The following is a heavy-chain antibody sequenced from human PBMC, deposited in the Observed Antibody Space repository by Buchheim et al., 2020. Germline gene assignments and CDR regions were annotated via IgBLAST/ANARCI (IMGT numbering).Heavy chain of an antibody. J-gene: IGHJ4*02. D-gene: IGHD6-6*01. CDR2: TSGSDGAT. V-gene: IGHV3-23*01. CDR3: AKSIVVPAAYNGVFDH. Sequence: EVQLLESGGGLVQPGGSLRLSCAASGFSFSTYPMAWVRQAPGKGLEWVSATSGSDGATYYADSVKGRFTISRDNTKNTLSLQMNSLRAEDTAVYYCAKSIVVPAAYNGVFDHWGQG. CDR1: GFSFSTYP.